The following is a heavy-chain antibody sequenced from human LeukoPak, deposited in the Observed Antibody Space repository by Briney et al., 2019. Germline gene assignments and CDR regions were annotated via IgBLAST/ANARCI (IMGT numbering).Heavy chain of an antibody. CDR3: ARVGTTGATADN. CDR1: GYIFTTYY. Sequence: ASVKVSCKASGYIFTTYYMLWLRQAPGQGPEWMGIINPRGGSTDYAQKFQGRVTMTSDTSTSTVYMELKSLRSEDTAVYFCARVGTTGATADNWGQGTLVTVSS. V-gene: IGHV1-46*01. CDR2: INPRGGST. J-gene: IGHJ4*02. D-gene: IGHD4-11*01.